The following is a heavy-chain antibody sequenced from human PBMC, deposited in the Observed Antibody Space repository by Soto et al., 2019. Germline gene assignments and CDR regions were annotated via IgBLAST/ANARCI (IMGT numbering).Heavy chain of an antibody. J-gene: IGHJ6*02. CDR1: GYSFTSYW. D-gene: IGHD5-12*01. CDR2: IYPGDSDT. CDR3: AKKIMGYASHSDAMDV. V-gene: IGHV5-51*01. Sequence: GESLKISCKGSGYSFTSYWIGWVRQMPGKGLEWMGIIYPGDSDTRYSPSFQGQVTISADKSISTAYLQWSSLKASDTAMYYCAKKIMGYASHSDAMDVWGQGTTVTVSS.